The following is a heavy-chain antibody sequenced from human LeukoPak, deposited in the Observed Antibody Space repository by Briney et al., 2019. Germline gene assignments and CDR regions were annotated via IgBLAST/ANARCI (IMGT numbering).Heavy chain of an antibody. CDR2: IYHSGST. CDR1: GGSISSGGYS. CDR3: ARVGDCSGGSCYFDY. Sequence: SQTLSLTCAVSGGSISSGGYSWSWIRQPPGKGLEWIGYIYHSGSTYYNPSLKSRVTISVDRSKDQFSLKLSSVTAADTAVYYCARVGDCSGGSCYFDYWGQGTLVTVSS. V-gene: IGHV4-30-2*01. J-gene: IGHJ4*02. D-gene: IGHD2-15*01.